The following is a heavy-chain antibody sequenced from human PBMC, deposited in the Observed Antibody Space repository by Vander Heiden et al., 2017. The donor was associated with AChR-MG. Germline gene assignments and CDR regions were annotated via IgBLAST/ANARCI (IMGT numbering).Heavy chain of an antibody. V-gene: IGHV1-24*01. CDR3: APVPAPKLYYFDL. J-gene: IGHJ4*02. Sequence: QVQLVQSGAEVKKPGASVKVSCKVTGFSLSDLNMHWVRQAPGQGPEWLGGYDPEDRETLYAQRFQCRVTMTQDTSIDTAFLELSDLTSDDTAVYYCAPVPAPKLYYFDLWGQGTLVTVSS. CDR2: YDPEDRET. CDR1: GFSLSDLN. D-gene: IGHD2-2*01.